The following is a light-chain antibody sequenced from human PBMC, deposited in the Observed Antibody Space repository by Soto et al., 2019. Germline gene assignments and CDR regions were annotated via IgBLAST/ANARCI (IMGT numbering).Light chain of an antibody. J-gene: IGKJ2*01. CDR2: AAA. V-gene: IGKV3-15*01. CDR3: QQYIGWHPMFT. CDR1: QSVSTD. Sequence: IVMTQSPAILSVSPGERVTLSCRASQSVSTDLARYQQKPGQPPRILIHAAATRATVIPDRISGSGAGTDFTLAISGLQPEDVAVDYCQQYIGWHPMFTFGQGTKLEIK.